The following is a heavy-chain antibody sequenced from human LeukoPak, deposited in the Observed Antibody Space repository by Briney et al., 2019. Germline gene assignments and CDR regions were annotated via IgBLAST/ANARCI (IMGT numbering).Heavy chain of an antibody. J-gene: IGHJ4*02. CDR1: GFTFSSYW. V-gene: IGHV3-74*01. CDR2: INSDGSNT. CDR3: ARGQYYYDSTGYYGY. D-gene: IGHD3-22*01. Sequence: GGSLRLSCAASGFTFSSYWMHWVRQAPGKGLVWVSRINSDGSNTSYADSVKGRFTISRDNAKNTLYLQMNSLRVEDTAVYYCARGQYYYDSTGYYGYWGQGTLVTVSS.